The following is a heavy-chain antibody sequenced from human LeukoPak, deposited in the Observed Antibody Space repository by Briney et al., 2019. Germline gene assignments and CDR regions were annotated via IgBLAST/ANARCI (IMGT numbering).Heavy chain of an antibody. J-gene: IGHJ4*02. CDR2: IFYSGST. V-gene: IGHV4-39*07. CDR1: GGSISTSNYY. CDR3: ATSRGYYYDSSGYYYDY. D-gene: IGHD3-22*01. Sequence: SETLSLTCTVSGGSISTSNYYWGWIRQPPGKGLEWIGNIFYSGSTYYSPSLKSRVTISLDTSRNQFSLKLSSVTAADTAVYYCATSRGYYYDSSGYYYDYWGQGTLVTVSS.